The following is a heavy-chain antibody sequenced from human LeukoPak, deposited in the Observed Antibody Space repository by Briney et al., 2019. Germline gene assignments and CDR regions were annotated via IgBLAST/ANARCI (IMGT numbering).Heavy chain of an antibody. CDR1: GGSISSYY. D-gene: IGHD6-19*01. CDR2: IHTSGST. V-gene: IGHV4-4*07. CDR3: AGRAQTTGWSFDY. Sequence: SGTLSLTCIVSGGSISSYYWSWFRQPAGKGLEWIGQIHTSGSTNYNPSLKSRVAMSVDTSKNQFSLELSSVAAADTAVYYCAGRAQTTGWSFDYWGQGALVTVSS. J-gene: IGHJ4*02.